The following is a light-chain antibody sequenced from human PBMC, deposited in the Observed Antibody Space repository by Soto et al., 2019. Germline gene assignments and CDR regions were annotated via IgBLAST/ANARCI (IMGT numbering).Light chain of an antibody. V-gene: IGKV1-33*01. CDR3: QQYDNLPFT. J-gene: IGKJ5*01. CDR2: DAS. CDR1: QDITNS. Sequence: DIQMTQSPSSLSASVGDRVTITCQASQDITNSLNWYQQKPGKAPKLLILDASNLETGVPSRFSASGSGTDFTFTINSLQPEDIATYYCQQYDNLPFTFGQGTRLEIK.